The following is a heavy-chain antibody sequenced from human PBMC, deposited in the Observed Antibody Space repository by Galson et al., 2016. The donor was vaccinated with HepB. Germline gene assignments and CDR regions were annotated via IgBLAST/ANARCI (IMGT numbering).Heavy chain of an antibody. Sequence: SVKVSCKVSGSTLAEVSIHWVRQAPGKGLEWMGSFNPEDGEPIFAQKFHGRATLTEDTSTGTAYLKLSSLTSEDTAVYYCAKAKRINMVRQVMISWCFDLWGRGTLVTVSS. CDR1: GSTLAEVS. CDR3: AKAKRINMVRQVMISWCFDL. V-gene: IGHV1-24*01. D-gene: IGHD3-10*01. J-gene: IGHJ2*01. CDR2: FNPEDGEP.